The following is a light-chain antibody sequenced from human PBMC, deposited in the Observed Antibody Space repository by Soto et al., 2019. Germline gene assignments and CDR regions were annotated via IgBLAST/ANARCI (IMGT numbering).Light chain of an antibody. Sequence: EIVLTQSPCTLSLSPGERATLSCRASQSVSSNFLAWYQERPGQAPRLLIYGASSRATGIPDRFSGSGSGTDFTLTISRLEPEDFAVYYCRQYGRSRGFAFGGGTKVDIK. CDR3: RQYGRSRGFA. V-gene: IGKV3-20*01. J-gene: IGKJ4*01. CDR2: GAS. CDR1: QSVSSNF.